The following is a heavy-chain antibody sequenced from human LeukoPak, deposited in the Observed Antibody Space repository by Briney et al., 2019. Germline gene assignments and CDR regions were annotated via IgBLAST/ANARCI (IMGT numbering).Heavy chain of an antibody. Sequence: SETLSLTCAVYGGSFSGYYWSWIRQPPGKGLEWIGEINHSGSTNYNPSLKSRVTISVDTSKNQLSLKLSSVTAADTAVYYCARGGPKYYYGSGSYSPPYNWFDPWGQGTLVTVSS. J-gene: IGHJ5*02. V-gene: IGHV4-34*01. CDR3: ARGGPKYYYGSGSYSPPYNWFDP. CDR2: INHSGST. CDR1: GGSFSGYY. D-gene: IGHD3-10*01.